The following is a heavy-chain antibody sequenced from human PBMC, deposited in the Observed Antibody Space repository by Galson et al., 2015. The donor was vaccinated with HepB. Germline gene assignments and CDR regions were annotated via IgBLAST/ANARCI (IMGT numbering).Heavy chain of an antibody. J-gene: IGHJ5*02. CDR1: GFTFSTFT. V-gene: IGHV3-23*01. CDR3: AKLRVPGAFGLSWFDP. D-gene: IGHD4/OR15-4a*01. Sequence: SLRLSCAASGFTFSTFTMGWVRQAPRKGLEWVSAISASGGTTCFVDSVKGRFTISRDNSKNTLYLQMKSLRPEDTAVYYCAKLRVPGAFGLSWFDPWGQGTPVTVSS. CDR2: ISASGGTT.